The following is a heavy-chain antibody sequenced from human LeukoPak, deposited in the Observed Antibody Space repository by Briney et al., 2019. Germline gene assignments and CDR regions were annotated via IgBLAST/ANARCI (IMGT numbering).Heavy chain of an antibody. J-gene: IGHJ4*02. D-gene: IGHD6-13*01. Sequence: GGSLRLSCAASGFTFSSYAMSWVRQAPGKGLEWVSAISGSGGSTYYADSVKGRFTISRDNSKNTLYLQMNSLRAEDTAVYYCAKLDFPGYSSSWYPEGFDYWGQGTLVTVSS. CDR1: GFTFSSYA. CDR3: AKLDFPGYSSSWYPEGFDY. V-gene: IGHV3-23*01. CDR2: ISGSGGST.